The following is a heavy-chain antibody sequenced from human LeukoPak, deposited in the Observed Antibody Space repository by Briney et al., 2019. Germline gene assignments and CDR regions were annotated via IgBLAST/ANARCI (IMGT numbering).Heavy chain of an antibody. J-gene: IGHJ5*02. D-gene: IGHD6-13*01. CDR3: ARDGPPIAAAGSTGSNWFDP. CDR2: ISYDGSNK. Sequence: PGGSLRPSCAASGFTFSSYAMHWVRQAPGKGLEWVAVISYDGSNKYYADSVKGRFTISRDNSKNTLYLQMNSLRAEDTAVYYCARDGPPIAAAGSTGSNWFDPWGQGTLVTVSS. V-gene: IGHV3-30-3*01. CDR1: GFTFSSYA.